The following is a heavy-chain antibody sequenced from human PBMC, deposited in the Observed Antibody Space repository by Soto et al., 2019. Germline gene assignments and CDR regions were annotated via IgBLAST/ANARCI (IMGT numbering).Heavy chain of an antibody. CDR3: AREGATSYYFDC. CDR2: ISYDGSNK. Sequence: GGSLRLSCAASGFTFSSYAMHWVRQAPGKGLEWVAVISYDGSNKYYADSVKGRFTISRDNSKNTLYLQMNSLRAEDTAVYYCAREGATSYYFDCWGQGTLVTVSS. J-gene: IGHJ4*02. CDR1: GFTFSSYA. V-gene: IGHV3-30-3*01. D-gene: IGHD2-2*01.